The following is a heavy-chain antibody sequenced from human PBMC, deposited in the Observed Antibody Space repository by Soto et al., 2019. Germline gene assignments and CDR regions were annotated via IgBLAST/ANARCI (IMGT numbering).Heavy chain of an antibody. D-gene: IGHD7-27*01. CDR3: ARRWGRTFDY. CDR1: GGSISSGTYS. V-gene: IGHV4-39*01. Sequence: SETLSLTCTVSGGSISSGTYSWGWIRQPPGKGLEWIGSFYYSGSTYYNPSLKSRVTISVDTSKNQFSLKLSSVTAADTAVYYCARRWGRTFDYWGQGTLVTVSS. CDR2: FYYSGST. J-gene: IGHJ4*02.